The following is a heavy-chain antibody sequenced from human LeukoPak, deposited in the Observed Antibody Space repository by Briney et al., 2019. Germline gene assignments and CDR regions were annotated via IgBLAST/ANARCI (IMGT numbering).Heavy chain of an antibody. CDR3: ARSHDHLWGNYPDY. J-gene: IGHJ4*02. CDR1: GFTFSSYG. D-gene: IGHD3-16*02. V-gene: IGHV4-34*01. CDR2: IHHDGRI. Sequence: GSLRLSCAASGFTFSSYGMHWVRQPPGKGLEWIGEIHHDGRINYNPSLKSRVTLSVDKSKNQFSLRLNSVTAADTAMYYCARSHDHLWGNYPDYWGQGTLVTVSS.